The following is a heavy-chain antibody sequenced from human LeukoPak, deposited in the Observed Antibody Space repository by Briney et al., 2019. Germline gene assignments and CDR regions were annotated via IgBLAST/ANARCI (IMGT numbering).Heavy chain of an antibody. V-gene: IGHV3-23*01. CDR2: ISGSGGST. CDR1: GFTFSSYS. Sequence: SGGSLRLSCAASGFTFSSYSMNWVRQAPGKGLEWVSAISGSGGSTYYAASVKGRFTIYRDNSKNTLYLQMNSLRAEDTAVYYCAKDGGVLWFGELFREQYYFDYWGQGTLVTVSS. J-gene: IGHJ4*02. CDR3: AKDGGVLWFGELFREQYYFDY. D-gene: IGHD3-10*01.